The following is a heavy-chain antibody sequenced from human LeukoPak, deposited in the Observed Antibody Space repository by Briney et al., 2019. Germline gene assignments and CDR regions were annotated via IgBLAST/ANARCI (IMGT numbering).Heavy chain of an antibody. J-gene: IGHJ5*02. CDR3: ARHRMGYSSGWYAPGYNWFDP. Sequence: PSETLSLTCTVSGGSISNGDYYWGWIRQPPGKGLEWIGEINHSGSTNYNPSLKSRVTISVDTSKNQFSLKLSSVTAADTAVYYCARHRMGYSSGWYAPGYNWFDPWGQGTLVTVSS. D-gene: IGHD6-19*01. V-gene: IGHV4-39*01. CDR2: INHSGST. CDR1: GGSISNGDYY.